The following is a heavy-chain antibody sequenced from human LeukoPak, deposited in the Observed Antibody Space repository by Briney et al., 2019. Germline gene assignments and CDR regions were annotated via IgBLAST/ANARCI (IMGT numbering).Heavy chain of an antibody. J-gene: IGHJ2*01. Sequence: SETLSLTCTVSGGSISSYYWSWIRQPPGKGLEWIGYIYYSGSTNYNPSLKSRVTISVDTSKNQFSLKLSSVTAADTAVCYCARMSEYWYFDLWGRGTLVTVSS. CDR2: IYYSGST. CDR3: ARMSEYWYFDL. CDR1: GGSISSYY. V-gene: IGHV4-59*01.